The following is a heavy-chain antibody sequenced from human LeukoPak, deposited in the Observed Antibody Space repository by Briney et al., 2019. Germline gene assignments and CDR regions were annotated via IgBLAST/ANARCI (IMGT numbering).Heavy chain of an antibody. Sequence: GRSLRLSCVASGFTFSTYAMHWVRQAPGKGLEWVALTSYDGSNKDYADSVKGRFTISRDNSKNTLYLQMNSLRAEDTAVYYCAKDGTGCGGDCYSDYWGQGTLVTVSS. V-gene: IGHV3-30*07. J-gene: IGHJ4*02. CDR3: AKDGTGCGGDCYSDY. D-gene: IGHD2-21*02. CDR2: TSYDGSNK. CDR1: GFTFSTYA.